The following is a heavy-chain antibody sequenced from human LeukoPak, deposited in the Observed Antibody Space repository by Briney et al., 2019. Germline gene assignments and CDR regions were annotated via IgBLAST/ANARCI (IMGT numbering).Heavy chain of an antibody. D-gene: IGHD1-14*01. CDR2: MNQDGTEK. CDR1: GFIFSTHW. V-gene: IGHV3-7*01. Sequence: PGGSLRLSCAASGFIFSTHWMNWVRQAPGKGLEWVAHMNQDGTEKYYADSVKGRFTISRDNAKSSLYLQMNSLRAENTAVYVCASDSYRALEYWGQGALVTVSS. J-gene: IGHJ4*02. CDR3: ASDSYRALEY.